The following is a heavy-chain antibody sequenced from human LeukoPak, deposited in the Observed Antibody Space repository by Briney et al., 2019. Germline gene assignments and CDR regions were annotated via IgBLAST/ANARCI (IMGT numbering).Heavy chain of an antibody. CDR1: GFTFSSYG. V-gene: IGHV3-23*01. D-gene: IGHD2-2*01. J-gene: IGHJ3*02. CDR3: AKDGRSTERGGGAFDI. CDR2: ISGGGGST. Sequence: GGSLRLSCAASGFTFSSYGMSWVRQAPGKGLEWASAISGGGGSTYYADSVKGRFTISRDNSKSTTDLQMNSLRTEDTAVSYCAKDGRSTERGGGAFDIWGQGTMVTVSS.